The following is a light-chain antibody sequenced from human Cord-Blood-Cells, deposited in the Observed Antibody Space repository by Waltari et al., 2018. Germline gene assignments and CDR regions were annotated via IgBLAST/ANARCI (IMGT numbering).Light chain of an antibody. Sequence: AIRMTQSPSSFSASTGDRVTITCRASQGISSYLAWYQQKPGKAPKLLIYAASTLQSGVPSMFSVSVSGTDFTLTISCLQSEDFATYYCQQYYIYPWTFGQGTKVEIK. J-gene: IGKJ1*01. V-gene: IGKV1-8*01. CDR3: QQYYIYPWT. CDR2: AAS. CDR1: QGISSY.